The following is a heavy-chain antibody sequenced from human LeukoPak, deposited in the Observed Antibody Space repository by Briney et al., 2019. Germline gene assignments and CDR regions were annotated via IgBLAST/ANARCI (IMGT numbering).Heavy chain of an antibody. CDR1: GYTFTSYG. V-gene: IGHV1-18*01. Sequence: GASVTVSCKASGYTFTSYGISWVRQAPGQGLEWMGWISAYNGNTNYAQKLQGRVTMTTDTSTSTAYMELRSLRSDDTAVYYCARDMYYDSSGYYFDYWGQGTLVTVSS. CDR3: ARDMYYDSSGYYFDY. CDR2: ISAYNGNT. J-gene: IGHJ4*02. D-gene: IGHD3-22*01.